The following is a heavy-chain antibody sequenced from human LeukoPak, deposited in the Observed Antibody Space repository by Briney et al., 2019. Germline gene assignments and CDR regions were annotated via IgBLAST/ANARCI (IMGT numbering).Heavy chain of an antibody. CDR3: AKDFGDAFDI. Sequence: GGSLRLSCAASGFTVSSNYMSWVRQAPGKGLEWVSVIYSGGSTYYADSVKGRFTISRDNSKNSLYLQMNSLRTEDTALYYCAKDFGDAFDIWGQGTMVTVSS. CDR2: IYSGGST. V-gene: IGHV3-53*05. J-gene: IGHJ3*02. CDR1: GFTVSSNY. D-gene: IGHD3-3*01.